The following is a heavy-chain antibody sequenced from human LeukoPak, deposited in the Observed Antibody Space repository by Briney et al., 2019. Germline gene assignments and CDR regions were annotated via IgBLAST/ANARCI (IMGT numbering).Heavy chain of an antibody. CDR2: INHSGST. J-gene: IGHJ3*02. D-gene: IGHD2-2*01. V-gene: IGHV4-34*01. CDR1: GGSFSGYY. Sequence: SETLSLTCAVYGGSFSGYYWSWIRQPPGKGLEWIGEINHSGSTNYNPSLKSRVTISVDTSKNQFSLKLSSVTAADTAVYYCARDPRYRYCSSTSCYDDAFDIWGQGTMVTVSS. CDR3: ARDPRYRYCSSTSCYDDAFDI.